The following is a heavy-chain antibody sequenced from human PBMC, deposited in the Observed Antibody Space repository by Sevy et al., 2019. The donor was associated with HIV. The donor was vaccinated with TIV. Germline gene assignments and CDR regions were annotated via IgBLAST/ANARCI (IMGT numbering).Heavy chain of an antibody. CDR2: IWYDGSNK. V-gene: IGHV3-33*01. D-gene: IGHD4-17*01. Sequence: GGSLRLSCAASGFTFSSYGMHWVRQAPGKGLEWVAVIWYDGSNKYYADSVKGRFTISRDNSKNTLYLQMNSLGAEDTAVYYWARDPRRGLTTVVTNWFDPWGQGTLVTVSS. CDR3: ARDPRRGLTTVVTNWFDP. J-gene: IGHJ5*02. CDR1: GFTFSSYG.